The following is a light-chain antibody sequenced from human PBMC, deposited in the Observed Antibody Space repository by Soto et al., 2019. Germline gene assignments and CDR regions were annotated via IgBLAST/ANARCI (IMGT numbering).Light chain of an antibody. J-gene: IGKJ1*01. Sequence: DIQMTQSPSTLSASVGDRVTITCRASQSISSWLAWYQQKQGNAPTLLIYKASSLESGVPARFSGSGSGTEFTLTISSLQPDDFATYYCQQYNSYSLTFGQGTKVEIK. V-gene: IGKV1-5*03. CDR3: QQYNSYSLT. CDR2: KAS. CDR1: QSISSW.